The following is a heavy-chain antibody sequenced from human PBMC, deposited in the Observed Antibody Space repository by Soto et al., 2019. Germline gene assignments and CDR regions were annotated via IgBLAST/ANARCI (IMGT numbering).Heavy chain of an antibody. CDR3: ARAVAAKYYYGSGSYYMDWFDP. CDR1: GGSISSYY. D-gene: IGHD3-10*01. V-gene: IGHV4-59*01. CDR2: IYYSGST. J-gene: IGHJ5*02. Sequence: ETLSLTCTVSGGSISSYYWSWIRQPPGKGLEWIGYIYYSGSTNYNPSLKSRVTISVDTSKNQFSLKLSSVTAADTAVYYCARAVAAKYYYGSGSYYMDWFDPWGQGTLVTVSS.